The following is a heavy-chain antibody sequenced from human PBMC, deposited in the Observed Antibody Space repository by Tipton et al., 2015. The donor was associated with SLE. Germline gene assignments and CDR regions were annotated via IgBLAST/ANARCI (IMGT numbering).Heavy chain of an antibody. Sequence: LRLSCAVYGGSFSGYYWSWIRQPPGEGLEWIGEINHSGSTNYNPSLKSRVTISVDTSKNQFSLKLSSVTAADTAVYYCARGRVAAVYYYYYYYMDVWGKGTTVTVSS. CDR1: GGSFSGYY. V-gene: IGHV4-34*01. CDR3: ARGRVAAVYYYYYYYMDV. J-gene: IGHJ6*03. CDR2: INHSGST. D-gene: IGHD6-13*01.